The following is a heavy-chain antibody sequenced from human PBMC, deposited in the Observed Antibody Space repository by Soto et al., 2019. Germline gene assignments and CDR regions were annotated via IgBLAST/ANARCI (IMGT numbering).Heavy chain of an antibody. CDR3: ARLLRYPPTLGGYFDY. J-gene: IGHJ4*02. CDR1: GGSISSSSYY. Sequence: QLQLQESGPGLVKPSETLSLTCTVSGGSISSSSYYWGWIRQPPGKGLEWIGSIYYSGSTYYNPSLKSRVTISVDTSKNQFSLKLSSVTAADTAVYYCARLLRYPPTLGGYFDYWGQGTLVTVSS. V-gene: IGHV4-39*01. CDR2: IYYSGST. D-gene: IGHD3-9*01.